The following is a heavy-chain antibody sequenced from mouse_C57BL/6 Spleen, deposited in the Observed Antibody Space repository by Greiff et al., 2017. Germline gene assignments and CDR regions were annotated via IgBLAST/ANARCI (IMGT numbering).Heavy chain of an antibody. J-gene: IGHJ2*01. CDR2: IDPETGGT. V-gene: IGHV1-15*01. D-gene: IGHD1-1*01. CDR3: TRSRGSSLDY. CDR1: GYTFTDYE. Sequence: QVQLQQSGAELVRPGASVTLSCKASGYTFTDYEMHWVKQTPVHGLEWIGAIDPETGGTAYNQKFKGKAILTADKSSSTAYMELRSLTSEDSAVYCCTRSRGSSLDYWGQGTTLTVSS.